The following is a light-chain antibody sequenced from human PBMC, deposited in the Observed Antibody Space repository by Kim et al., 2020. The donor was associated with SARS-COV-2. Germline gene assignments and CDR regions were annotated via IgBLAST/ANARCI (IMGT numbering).Light chain of an antibody. CDR3: QTWGSGMGV. CDR2: VDSDGSH. Sequence: QPVLTQSPSASASLGASVKLTCTLSSGHSSYAIAWHQQQPEKGPRFLMKVDSDGSHSKGDGIPVRFSGSSSGAQRYLSISSLQSDDEADYYCQTWGSGMGVFGGGTQLTVL. V-gene: IGLV4-69*01. CDR1: SGHSSYA. J-gene: IGLJ3*02.